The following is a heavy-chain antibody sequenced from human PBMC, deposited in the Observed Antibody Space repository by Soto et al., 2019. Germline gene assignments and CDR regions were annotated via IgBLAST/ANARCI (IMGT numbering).Heavy chain of an antibody. D-gene: IGHD4-17*01. V-gene: IGHV3-48*02. Sequence: PGGSLRLSCAASGFSFSTYSMNWVRQAPGKGLEWVSYISSTSSTTYYAESVKGRFTISRDNAKNSLYLQMNSLRDEDTAVYYCARANLGCDYGGILQYYYYGMDVWGEGTTVTVSS. J-gene: IGHJ6*04. CDR1: GFSFSTYS. CDR3: ARANLGCDYGGILQYYYYGMDV. CDR2: ISSTSSTT.